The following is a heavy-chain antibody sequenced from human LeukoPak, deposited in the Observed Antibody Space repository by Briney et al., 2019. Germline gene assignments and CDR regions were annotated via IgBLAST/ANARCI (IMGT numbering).Heavy chain of an antibody. V-gene: IGHV3-23*01. CDR1: GFTFSSYA. D-gene: IGHD5-12*01. J-gene: IGHJ6*02. CDR3: ASGPSGYVVGNV. CDR2: ISGSGGST. Sequence: GGSLRLSCAASGFTFSSYAMSWVRQAPGKGLEWVSAISGSGGSTYYADSVKGRFTISRDNSKNTLYLQMNSLRAEDTAVYYCASGPSGYVVGNVWGQGTTVTVSS.